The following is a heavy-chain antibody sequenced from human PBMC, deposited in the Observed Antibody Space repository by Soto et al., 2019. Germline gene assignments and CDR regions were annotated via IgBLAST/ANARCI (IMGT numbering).Heavy chain of an antibody. CDR1: GGTFSRYT. CDR2: IIPRFGTR. V-gene: IGHV1-69*01. Sequence: QVQLVQSGAEVRTPGSSVRVSCKASGGTFSRYTLNWVRQAPGQGLEWMGGIIPRFGTRNYAPTLQDRVTIIADESTNTAYMELNSLMSDDKAVDYCASGRGIYNSGLYELYQGGQGTLVTVS. CDR3: ASGRGIYNSGLYELYQ. D-gene: IGHD3-16*01. J-gene: IGHJ4*02.